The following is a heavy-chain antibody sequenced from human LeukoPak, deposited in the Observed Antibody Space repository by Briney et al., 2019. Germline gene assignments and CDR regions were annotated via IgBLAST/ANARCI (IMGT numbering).Heavy chain of an antibody. CDR1: GFIFSDYV. CDR2: ISFDGTNK. V-gene: IGHV3-30*18. CDR3: AKDSGGSATPNFDY. Sequence: SGGSLRLSCAASGFIFSDYVMHWVRQAPGKGLEWVALISFDGTNKYYADSVKGRFTISRDNSKNTLYLQMNNLRAEGTAVYYCAKDSGGSATPNFDYWGQGTLVTVSS. J-gene: IGHJ4*02. D-gene: IGHD2-15*01.